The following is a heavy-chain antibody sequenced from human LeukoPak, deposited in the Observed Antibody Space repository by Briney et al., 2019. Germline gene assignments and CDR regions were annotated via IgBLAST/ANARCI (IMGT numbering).Heavy chain of an antibody. CDR3: AKGPAAINWPHAFDI. J-gene: IGHJ3*02. D-gene: IGHD2-2*01. CDR1: GYSFTSYW. Sequence: GESLKISCKGSGYSFTSYWIGWVRQLPGKGLEWMGIIYPGDSDTRYSPSFQGQVTISADKSISTAYLQWSSLKASDTAMYYCAKGPAAINWPHAFDIWGQGTMVTVSS. V-gene: IGHV5-51*01. CDR2: IYPGDSDT.